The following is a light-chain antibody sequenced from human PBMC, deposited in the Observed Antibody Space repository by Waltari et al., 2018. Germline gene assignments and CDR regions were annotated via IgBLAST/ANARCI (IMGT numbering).Light chain of an antibody. V-gene: IGKV1-5*03. Sequence: DIQMTQSPSTLSASVGDRVTITCRASQSISSWLAWYQQKPGKAPKLLIYKASSLESGVPSRFSGSGSGTEFTLTISSLQPDDFAVYYCQQYGNSPLYTFGQGTKLEIK. CDR2: KAS. J-gene: IGKJ2*01. CDR3: QQYGNSPLYT. CDR1: QSISSW.